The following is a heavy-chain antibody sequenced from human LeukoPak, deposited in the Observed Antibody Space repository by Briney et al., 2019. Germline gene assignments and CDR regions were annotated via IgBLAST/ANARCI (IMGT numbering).Heavy chain of an antibody. Sequence: WSLRLSCAASGFTVSDNYMTWVRQAPGKGLEWVSSIYNTGATHYAESVKGRFTISRDNSKNTLFLQMNSLRAEDMAVYYCARIEWERLGRAFDIWGQGTMVTVSS. J-gene: IGHJ3*02. CDR2: IYNTGAT. V-gene: IGHV3-53*01. CDR1: GFTVSDNY. CDR3: ARIEWERLGRAFDI. D-gene: IGHD1-26*01.